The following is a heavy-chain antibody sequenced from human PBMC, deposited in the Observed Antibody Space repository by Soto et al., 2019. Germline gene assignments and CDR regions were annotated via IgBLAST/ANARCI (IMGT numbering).Heavy chain of an antibody. CDR3: AASGRGLLGYDYKDTAGLDI. Sequence: QVQLVQSGPEVKKPGSSVKVSCEASGGTFSNFAVNWVRQAPGQGLEWVGGIIPLFNVAKYAQKFEGRVTIVADDSTSPAYIDSSSLRSDDTAVYYCAASGRGLLGYDYKDTAGLDIWGQGTMVTVSS. CDR2: IIPLFNVA. D-gene: IGHD4-4*01. CDR1: GGTFSNFA. V-gene: IGHV1-69*01. J-gene: IGHJ3*02.